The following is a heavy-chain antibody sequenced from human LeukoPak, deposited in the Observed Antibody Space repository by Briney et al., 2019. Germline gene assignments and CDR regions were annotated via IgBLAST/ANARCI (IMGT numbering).Heavy chain of an antibody. Sequence: GESLKNSCKGSGYSFSSYWIAWVRQMPGKGLEWMGVIYLGDSDTRYSPSFQGQVTISADKSISTAYLQWSSLKASDTATYYCARSGGSGWDEGFDYWGQGTLVTVSS. CDR2: IYLGDSDT. CDR1: GYSFSSYW. CDR3: ARSGGSGWDEGFDY. D-gene: IGHD6-19*01. J-gene: IGHJ4*02. V-gene: IGHV5-51*01.